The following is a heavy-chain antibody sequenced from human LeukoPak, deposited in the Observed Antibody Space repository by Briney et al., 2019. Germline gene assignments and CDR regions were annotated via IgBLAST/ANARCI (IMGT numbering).Heavy chain of an antibody. CDR1: GYTFTSYG. J-gene: IGHJ6*03. CDR3: ARDLAVVPAAPSFYYYYMDV. Sequence: ASVKVSCKASGYTFTSYGISWVRQAPGQGLGWMGWISAYNGNTNYAQKLQGRVTMTTDTSASTAYMELRSLRSDDTAVYYCARDLAVVPAAPSFYYYYMDVWGKGTTVTVSS. D-gene: IGHD2-2*01. CDR2: ISAYNGNT. V-gene: IGHV1-18*01.